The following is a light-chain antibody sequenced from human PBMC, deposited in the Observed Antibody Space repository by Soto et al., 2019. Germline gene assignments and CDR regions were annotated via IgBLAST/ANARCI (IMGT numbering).Light chain of an antibody. CDR3: AAWDGSLNGYV. CDR2: FNI. V-gene: IGLV1-44*01. CDR1: SSNIGSNT. J-gene: IGLJ1*01. Sequence: QSVLSQPPSASGTPGQRVTISCSGSSSNIGSNTVNWYQQFPGTAPKLLIYFNIQRPSGVPDRFSGSKSGTSASLAISGLQSEDEADYYCAAWDGSLNGYVFGTGTKVTVL.